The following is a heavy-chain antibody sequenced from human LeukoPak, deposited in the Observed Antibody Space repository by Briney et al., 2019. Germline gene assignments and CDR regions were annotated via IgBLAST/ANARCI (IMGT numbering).Heavy chain of an antibody. CDR3: ARIEVSGHGFDY. D-gene: IGHD3-10*01. V-gene: IGHV3-71*01. Sequence: GGSLRLSCAASGFTFSNAWMSWVRRAPGKGLEWVCFMRSKAYGGATEYAASVKGRFTISRDDSKSIAHLQMNSLRTEDTAMYYCARIEVSGHGFDYWGQGALVTVSP. CDR2: MRSKAYGGAT. CDR1: GFTFSNAW. J-gene: IGHJ4*02.